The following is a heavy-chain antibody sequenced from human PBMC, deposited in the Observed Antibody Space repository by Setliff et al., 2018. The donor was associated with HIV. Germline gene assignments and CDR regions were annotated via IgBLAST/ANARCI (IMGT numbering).Heavy chain of an antibody. Sequence: GASVKVSCKGSGGTFSSYAISWVRQAPGQGLEWMGGIIPIFGPTNYAQRFQGKVTITADKSTSTAYMELTSLRFGDTAMYYCVRGVQSPPHYSYYYMDVWGEGTMVTVSS. V-gene: IGHV1-69*06. CDR3: VRGVQSPPHYSYYYMDV. CDR2: IIPIFGPT. D-gene: IGHD3-3*01. J-gene: IGHJ6*03. CDR1: GGTFSSYA.